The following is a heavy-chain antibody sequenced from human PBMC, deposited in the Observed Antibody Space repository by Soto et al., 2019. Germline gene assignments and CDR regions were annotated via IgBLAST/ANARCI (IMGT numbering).Heavy chain of an antibody. J-gene: IGHJ6*04. CDR2: INHSGST. CDR1: GGSFSGYY. D-gene: IGHD6-19*01. CDR3: ARGSGWYPYYYYYGMDV. V-gene: IGHV4-34*01. Sequence: PSETLSLTCAVYGGSFSGYYWSWIRQPPGKGLEWIGEINHSGSTNYNPSLKSRVTISVDTSKNQFSLKLSSVTAADTAVYYCARGSGWYPYYYYYGMDVWGKGTKVTVS.